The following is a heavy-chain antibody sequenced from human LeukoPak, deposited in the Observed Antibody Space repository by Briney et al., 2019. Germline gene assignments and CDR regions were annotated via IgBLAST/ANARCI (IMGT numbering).Heavy chain of an antibody. Sequence: PGGSLRLSCAASGFTFTSYAMSWVRQAPGKGLEWVSTISGSGGSTYYADSVKGRFTISRDNSKNTLYLQMNSLRAEDTAVYYCAKEPQEWLVGYFDYWGQGTLVTVSS. V-gene: IGHV3-23*01. J-gene: IGHJ4*02. D-gene: IGHD6-19*01. CDR3: AKEPQEWLVGYFDY. CDR1: GFTFTSYA. CDR2: ISGSGGST.